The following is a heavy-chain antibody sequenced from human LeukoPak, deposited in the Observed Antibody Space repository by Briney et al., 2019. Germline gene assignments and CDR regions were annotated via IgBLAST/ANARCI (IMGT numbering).Heavy chain of an antibody. CDR3: ARTHSSGWHNYYYYGMDV. J-gene: IGHJ6*02. V-gene: IGHV3-11*01. D-gene: IGHD6-19*01. Sequence: PGGSLRLSCAASGFTFSDYYMSWIRQAPGKGLEWVSYISSSGSTIYYADSVKGRFTISRDNAKNSLYLQMNSLRAEDTAVYYCARTHSSGWHNYYYYGMDVWGQGTTVTVSS. CDR2: ISSSGSTI. CDR1: GFTFSDYY.